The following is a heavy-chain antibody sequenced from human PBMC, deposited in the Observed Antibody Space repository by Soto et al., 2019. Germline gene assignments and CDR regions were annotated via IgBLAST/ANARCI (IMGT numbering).Heavy chain of an antibody. D-gene: IGHD2-2*01. Sequence: GGSLRLSCAASGFTFDDYTMHWVRQAPGKGLEWVSLISWDGGSTYYADSVKGRFTISRDNSKNSLYLQMNSLRTEDAALYYGAKGGRAAAPDAFDFWGQGTMVTVSS. CDR2: ISWDGGST. CDR3: AKGGRAAAPDAFDF. V-gene: IGHV3-43*01. CDR1: GFTFDDYT. J-gene: IGHJ3*01.